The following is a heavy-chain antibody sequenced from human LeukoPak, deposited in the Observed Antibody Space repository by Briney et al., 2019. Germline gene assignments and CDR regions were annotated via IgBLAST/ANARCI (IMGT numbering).Heavy chain of an antibody. CDR3: ARGSFTYAPDFDY. Sequence: ASVKVSCKASGYTFSSYSMHWVRQAPGQGLEWMGIINPSGGSTRYAQKFQGRVTITADESTSTAYMELSSLRSEDTAVYYCARGSFTYAPDFDYWGQGTLVTVSS. J-gene: IGHJ4*02. CDR1: GYTFSSYS. D-gene: IGHD2-2*01. CDR2: INPSGGST. V-gene: IGHV1-46*01.